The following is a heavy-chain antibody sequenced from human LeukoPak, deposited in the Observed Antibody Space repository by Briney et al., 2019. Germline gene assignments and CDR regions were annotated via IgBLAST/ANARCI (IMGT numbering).Heavy chain of an antibody. CDR1: GFTFGDYA. CDR3: TRDQTPYY. V-gene: IGHV3-49*04. J-gene: IGHJ4*02. Sequence: GGSLRLSCTASGFTFGDYALTWVRQAPGKWLEWVGFIRSKTYGGTPEYAASVQGRFTISRDDSKGIAYLQMNSLKTEDTAVYYCTRDQTPYYWGQGTLVTVSS. CDR2: IRSKTYGGTP.